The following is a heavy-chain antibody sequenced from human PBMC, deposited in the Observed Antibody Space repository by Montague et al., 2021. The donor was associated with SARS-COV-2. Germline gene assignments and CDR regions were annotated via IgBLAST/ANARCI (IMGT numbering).Heavy chain of an antibody. V-gene: IGHV1-18*01. CDR3: ARCAVVVITTCDAFDI. D-gene: IGHD3-22*01. CDR2: ISAYNGNT. J-gene: IGHJ3*02. CDR1: GYTFTSYG. Sequence: SVKVSCKASGYTFTSYGISWVRQAPGQGLEWMGWISAYNGNTNYAQKLQGRVTMTTDTSTSTAYMELRSLRSGDTAVYYCARCAVVVITTCDAFDIWGQGKMVTVSS.